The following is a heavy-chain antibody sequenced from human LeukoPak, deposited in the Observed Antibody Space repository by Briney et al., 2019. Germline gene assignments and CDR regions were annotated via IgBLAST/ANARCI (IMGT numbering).Heavy chain of an antibody. V-gene: IGHV3-73*01. Sequence: PGGSLKLSRAASGFTFSGSAIHWVRQASGKGLEWVARIKTKAESYATAYVASVKGRFTIPRDDSKNTAYLQMDSLKTEDTAMYYCTRLSGGNSDSYYYGLDVWGQGTTVTVSS. CDR3: TRLSGGNSDSYYYGLDV. CDR1: GFTFSGSA. CDR2: IKTKAESYAT. J-gene: IGHJ6*02. D-gene: IGHD4-23*01.